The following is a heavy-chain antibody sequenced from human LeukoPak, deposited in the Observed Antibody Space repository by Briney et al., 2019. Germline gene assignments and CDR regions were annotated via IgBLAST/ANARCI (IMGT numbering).Heavy chain of an antibody. D-gene: IGHD6-13*01. J-gene: IGHJ4*02. CDR2: IYNSGSA. V-gene: IGHV4-4*07. Sequence: SETLSLTCTVSGGSISSYYWSWIRQPAGKGLEWIGRIYNSGSANYNPSLKSRVTISVDKSKNQFSLKLSSVTAADTAVYYCARGAPYSSSEVDYWGQGTLVTVSS. CDR3: ARGAPYSSSEVDY. CDR1: GGSISSYY.